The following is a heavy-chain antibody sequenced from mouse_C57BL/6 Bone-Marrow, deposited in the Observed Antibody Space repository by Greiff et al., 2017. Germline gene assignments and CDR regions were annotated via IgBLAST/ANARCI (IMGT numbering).Heavy chain of an antibody. Sequence: QVQLQQPGPGLVAPSQSLSITCTVSGFSLTSYAISWVRQPPGQGLEWLGVIWTGGGTNYNSALKSSLSIRKDNSKSQVFLKMNSLQTDDTARYYGARMYYSNYPWFAYWGQGTLVTVSA. V-gene: IGHV2-9-1*01. D-gene: IGHD2-5*01. CDR2: IWTGGGT. CDR3: ARMYYSNYPWFAY. J-gene: IGHJ3*01. CDR1: GFSLTSYA.